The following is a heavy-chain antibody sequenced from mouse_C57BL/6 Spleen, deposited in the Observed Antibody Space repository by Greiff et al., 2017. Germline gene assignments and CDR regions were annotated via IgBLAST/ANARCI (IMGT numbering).Heavy chain of an antibody. D-gene: IGHD1-1*01. CDR1: GYTFTSYW. CDR3: TSSSYCGSSSYAMDY. J-gene: IGHJ4*01. Sequence: VQLQQPGAELVRPGTSVKLSCKASGYTFTSYWMHWVKQRPGQGLEWIGVIDPSDSYTNYNQKFKGKATLTVDTSSSTAYMQLSSLTSEDSAVYYCTSSSYCGSSSYAMDYWGQGTSVTVSS. CDR2: IDPSDSYT. V-gene: IGHV1-59*01.